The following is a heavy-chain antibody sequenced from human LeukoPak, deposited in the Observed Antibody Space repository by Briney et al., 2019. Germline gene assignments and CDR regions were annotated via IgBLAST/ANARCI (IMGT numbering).Heavy chain of an antibody. CDR2: ISGSGGST. V-gene: IGHV3-23*01. D-gene: IGHD2-15*01. CDR3: AKDRGRVVVAASLDY. J-gene: IGHJ4*02. Sequence: GGSLRLTCAASGFTFSSYAMSWVRQAPGKGLEWVSAISGSGGSTYYADSVKGRFTISRDNSKNTLYLQMNSLRAEDTAVYYCAKDRGRVVVAASLDYWGQGTLVTVSS. CDR1: GFTFSSYA.